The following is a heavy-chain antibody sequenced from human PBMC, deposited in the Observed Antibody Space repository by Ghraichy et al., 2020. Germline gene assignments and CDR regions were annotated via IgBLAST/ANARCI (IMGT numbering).Heavy chain of an antibody. D-gene: IGHD6-13*01. CDR3: ARACSSSWCVSSGYGRYWYFDL. CDR2: ISSSSSYI. CDR1: GFTFSSYS. V-gene: IGHV3-21*01. Sequence: GGSLRLSCAASGFTFSSYSMNWVRQAPGKGLEWVSSISSSSSYIYYADSVKGRFTISRDNAKNSLYLQMNSLRAEDTAVYYCARACSSSWCVSSGYGRYWYFDLWGRGTLVTVSS. J-gene: IGHJ2*01.